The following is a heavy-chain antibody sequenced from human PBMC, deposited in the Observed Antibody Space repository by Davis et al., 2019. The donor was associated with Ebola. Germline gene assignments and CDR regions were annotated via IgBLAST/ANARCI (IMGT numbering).Heavy chain of an antibody. CDR2: IMQDGSEK. V-gene: IGHV3-7*03. CDR1: GFTFSSYW. Sequence: GESLKISCAASGFTFSSYWMSWVRQAPGKGLEWVANIMQDGSEKYYVDSVKGRFTISRDNSKNTLHLQMNSLRVEDTAIYYCAKDTSNVWFDVWGQGTMVTVSS. D-gene: IGHD6-19*01. CDR3: AKDTSNVWFDV. J-gene: IGHJ3*01.